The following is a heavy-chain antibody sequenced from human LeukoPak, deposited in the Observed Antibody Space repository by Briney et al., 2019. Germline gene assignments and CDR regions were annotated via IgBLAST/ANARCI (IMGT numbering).Heavy chain of an antibody. V-gene: IGHV4-59*01. CDR3: ARAREYNWKVDAFDI. D-gene: IGHD1-20*01. CDR1: GGSISSYY. Sequence: SETLSLTCTVSGGSISSYYWSWIRQPPGKGLEWIGYIYYSGSTNYNPSLKSRVTISVDTSKNQSSLKLSSVTAADTAVYYCARAREYNWKVDAFDIWGQGTMVTVSS. CDR2: IYYSGST. J-gene: IGHJ3*02.